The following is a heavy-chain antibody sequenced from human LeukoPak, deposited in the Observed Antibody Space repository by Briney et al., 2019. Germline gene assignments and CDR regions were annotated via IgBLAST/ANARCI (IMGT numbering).Heavy chain of an antibody. D-gene: IGHD1-14*01. CDR1: GFTFSSYA. CDR2: ISGSGGST. J-gene: IGHJ4*02. V-gene: IGHV3-23*01. Sequence: GGSLRLSCAASGFTFSSYAMSWVRQAPGKGLEWVSAISGSGGSTYYADSVKGRFTISRDNSKNTLYLQMNSLRAEDTAVYYCAKDQRGDVGITRRGWGQGTLVTVSS. CDR3: AKDQRGDVGITRRG.